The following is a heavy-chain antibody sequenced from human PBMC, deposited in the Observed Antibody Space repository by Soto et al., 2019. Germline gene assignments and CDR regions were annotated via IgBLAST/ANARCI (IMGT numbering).Heavy chain of an antibody. D-gene: IGHD3-22*01. CDR1: GFTFSSYG. Sequence: QVQLVESGGGVVQPGRSLRLSCAASGFTFSSYGMHWVRQAPGKGLEWVALIWYDGSNKYYADSVKGRFTISRDNSKNTLYLQMNSLRAEYTAVYYCARPDSSGYYWGLDYWGQGTLVTVSS. CDR3: ARPDSSGYYWGLDY. J-gene: IGHJ4*02. V-gene: IGHV3-33*01. CDR2: IWYDGSNK.